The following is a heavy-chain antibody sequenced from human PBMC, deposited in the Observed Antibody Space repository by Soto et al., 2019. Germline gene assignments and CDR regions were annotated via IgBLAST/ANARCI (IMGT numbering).Heavy chain of an antibody. Sequence: SETLSLTCAVSGGSISSSNWWSWVRQPPGKGLEWIGEIYHSGSTNYNPSLKSRVTISVDKSKNQFSLKLSSVTAADTAVYYCARGEGYCSSTSCYNAYYYYYGMDVWGQGTTVTVSS. CDR3: ARGEGYCSSTSCYNAYYYYYGMDV. V-gene: IGHV4-4*02. J-gene: IGHJ6*02. CDR2: IYHSGST. CDR1: GGSISSSNW. D-gene: IGHD2-2*02.